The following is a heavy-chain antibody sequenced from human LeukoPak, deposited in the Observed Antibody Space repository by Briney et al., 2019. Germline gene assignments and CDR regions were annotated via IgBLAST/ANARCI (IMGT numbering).Heavy chain of an antibody. CDR3: AKTITGTTNDAFDI. CDR1: GFSFSSYW. V-gene: IGHV3-23*01. J-gene: IGHJ3*02. CDR2: ISGSGGST. D-gene: IGHD1-20*01. Sequence: PGGSLRLSCAASGFSFSSYWMHWVRQAPGKGLEWVSAISGSGGSTYYADSVKGRFTISRDNSKNTLYLQMNSLRAEDTAVYYCAKTITGTTNDAFDIWGQGTMVTVSS.